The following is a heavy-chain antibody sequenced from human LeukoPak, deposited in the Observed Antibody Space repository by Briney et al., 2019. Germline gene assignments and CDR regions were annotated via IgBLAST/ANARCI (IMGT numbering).Heavy chain of an antibody. CDR2: IYYTGNT. CDR3: ARAPPGYYGGRELDY. J-gene: IGHJ4*02. V-gene: IGHV4-59*07. CDR1: GGSISRYY. Sequence: SDTLPLTCTVSGGSISRYYWLWIRQPPAKGLEWIGYIYYTGNTKHNPSLKSRVTISVDTSKNQSSLKLSSVTAADTAVYYCARAPPGYYGGRELDYWGQGTLVTVSS. D-gene: IGHD4-23*01.